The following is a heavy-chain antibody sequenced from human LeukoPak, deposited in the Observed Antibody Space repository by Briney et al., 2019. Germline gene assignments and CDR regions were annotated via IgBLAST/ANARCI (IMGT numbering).Heavy chain of an antibody. D-gene: IGHD3-22*01. CDR1: GGSFSGYY. CDR3: ARRRRYDSSGYYRFGFDY. J-gene: IGHJ4*02. Sequence: SETLSLTCAVYGGSFSGYYWSWIRQPPGKGLEWIGEINHSGSTNYNPSLKSRVTTSVDTSKNQFSLKLSSVTAADTAVYYCARRRRYDSSGYYRFGFDYWGQGTLVTVSS. CDR2: INHSGST. V-gene: IGHV4-34*01.